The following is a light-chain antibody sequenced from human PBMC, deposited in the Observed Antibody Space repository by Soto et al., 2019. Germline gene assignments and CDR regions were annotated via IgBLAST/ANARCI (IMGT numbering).Light chain of an antibody. CDR2: EVS. Sequence: QSALTQPPSAPGSPGQSVTISCTGTSSDVGGYNYVSWYQQHPGKAPKLMISEVSKRPSGVPDRFSGSKSGNTASLTVSGVQAEDEADYYCSSFAGNNNLVFGGGTKLTVL. CDR1: SSDVGGYNY. V-gene: IGLV2-8*01. J-gene: IGLJ2*01. CDR3: SSFAGNNNLV.